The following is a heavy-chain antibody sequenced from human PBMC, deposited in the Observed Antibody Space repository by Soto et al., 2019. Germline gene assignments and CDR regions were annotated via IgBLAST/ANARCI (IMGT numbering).Heavy chain of an antibody. V-gene: IGHV4-59*01. J-gene: IGHJ6*02. CDR3: ARDLTAAAV. CDR1: GGSISSYY. CDR2: IYYSGST. D-gene: IGHD6-13*01. Sequence: SETLSLTCTVSGGSISSYYWSWTRQPPGKGLEWIGYIYYSGSTNYNPSLKSRVTISVDTSKNQFSLKLSSVTAADTAVYYCARDLTAAAVWGQGTTVTVSS.